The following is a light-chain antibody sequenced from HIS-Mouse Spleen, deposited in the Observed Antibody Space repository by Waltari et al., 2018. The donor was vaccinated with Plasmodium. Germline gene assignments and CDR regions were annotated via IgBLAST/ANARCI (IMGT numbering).Light chain of an antibody. V-gene: IGLV3-1*01. J-gene: IGLJ2*01. CDR2: QDS. CDR1: NLGDKY. CDR3: QAWDSSTVV. Sequence: SYELTQPPSVSVSPGQTARLTCSGDNLGDKYACWYQPKPGQSPVLVIYQDSKRPSGIPERFSGSNSGNTATLTISGTQAMDEADYYCQAWDSSTVVFGGGTKLTVL.